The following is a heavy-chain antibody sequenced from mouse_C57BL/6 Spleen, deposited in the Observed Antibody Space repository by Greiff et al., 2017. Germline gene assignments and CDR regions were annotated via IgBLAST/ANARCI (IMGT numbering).Heavy chain of an antibody. V-gene: IGHV1-9*01. Sequence: QVQLQQSGAELMKPGASVKLSCKATGYTFTGYWIEWVKQRPGHGLEWIGEILPGSGNTNYNEKFKGKATFTADTSSNTAYMQRSSLTTEDSAIYYCARGRTAETAFAYWGQGTLVTVSA. CDR2: ILPGSGNT. J-gene: IGHJ3*01. CDR3: ARGRTAETAFAY. D-gene: IGHD3-3*01. CDR1: GYTFTGYW.